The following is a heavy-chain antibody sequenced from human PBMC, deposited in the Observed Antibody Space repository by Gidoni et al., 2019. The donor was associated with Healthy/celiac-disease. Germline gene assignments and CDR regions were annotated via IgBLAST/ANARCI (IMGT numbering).Heavy chain of an antibody. CDR2: ISSSSSYI. CDR3: ARDTGGGWLRLGDAFDI. Sequence: EVQLVESGGGLVKPGGSLRLSCAASGFTFRSYSMNWVRQAPGKGLEWVSSISSSSSYIYYADSVKGRFTISRDNAKNSLYLQMNSLRAEDTAVYYCARDTGGGWLRLGDAFDIWGQGTMVTVSS. J-gene: IGHJ3*02. D-gene: IGHD5-12*01. V-gene: IGHV3-21*01. CDR1: GFTFRSYS.